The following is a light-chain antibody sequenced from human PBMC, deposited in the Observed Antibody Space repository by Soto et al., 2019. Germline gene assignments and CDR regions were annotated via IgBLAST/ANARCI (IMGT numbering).Light chain of an antibody. J-gene: IGLJ2*01. V-gene: IGLV2-8*01. Sequence: QSALTQPPSASGSPGQSVTISCTGSSSDVGGYNYVSWYQQHPGKAPKLMIYEVSKRPSGVPDRRSGSKSGNTASLTVSGRQAEDEADYYCCSYGGSNTAVFGGGTKLTVL. CDR2: EVS. CDR1: SSDVGGYNY. CDR3: CSYGGSNTAV.